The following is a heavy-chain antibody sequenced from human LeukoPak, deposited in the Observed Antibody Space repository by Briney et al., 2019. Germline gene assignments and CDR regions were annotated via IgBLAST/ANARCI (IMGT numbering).Heavy chain of an antibody. CDR2: ISGSGGST. J-gene: IGHJ6*03. CDR1: GFTFSSYA. Sequence: GGSLRLSCAASGFTFSSYAMSWVRQAPGKGLEWVSAISGSGGSTYYADSVKGRVTISRDNSKNTLDLEMNSLRAEDTAVYYCARGGPDSSSWYTYYYYYMDVWGKGTTVTISS. D-gene: IGHD6-13*01. V-gene: IGHV3-23*01. CDR3: ARGGPDSSSWYTYYYYYMDV.